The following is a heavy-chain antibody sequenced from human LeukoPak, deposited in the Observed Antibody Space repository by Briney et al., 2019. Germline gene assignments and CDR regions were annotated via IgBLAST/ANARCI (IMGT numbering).Heavy chain of an antibody. V-gene: IGHV4-34*01. D-gene: IGHD2-2*01. J-gene: IGHJ6*03. CDR2: INHSGST. CDR3: ARGDIVVIPAAISAYYYMDV. Sequence: SETLSLTCAVYGGSFSGYYWSWIRQPPGKELEWIGEINHSGSTNYNPSLKSRVTISVDTSKNQFSLKLSSVTAADTAVYYCARGDIVVIPAAISAYYYMDVWGKGTTVTVSS. CDR1: GGSFSGYY.